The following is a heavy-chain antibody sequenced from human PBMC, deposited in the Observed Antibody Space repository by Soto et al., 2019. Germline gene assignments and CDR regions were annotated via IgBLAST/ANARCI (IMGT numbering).Heavy chain of an antibody. V-gene: IGHV3-23*01. CDR3: AKAISGYNAPLDH. J-gene: IGHJ4*02. D-gene: IGHD1-20*01. CDR2: ISGSGGST. Sequence: EVQLLESGGGLVQPGGSLRLSCAASGFTFSSYAMNWVRQSPGKGLEWVSVISGSGGSTYYADSVKGRFTISRDNSKNTLSVQMNSLRVEDTAVYYCAKAISGYNAPLDHWGQGTRVTVSS. CDR1: GFTFSSYA.